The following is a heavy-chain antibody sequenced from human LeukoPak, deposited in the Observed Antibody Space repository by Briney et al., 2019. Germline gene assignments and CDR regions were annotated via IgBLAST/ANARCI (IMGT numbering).Heavy chain of an antibody. V-gene: IGHV4-59*01. J-gene: IGHJ3*02. CDR1: GGSISSYY. Sequence: SETLSLTCTVSGGSISSYYWGWIRQPPGKGLEWIGYIYYSGSTNYNPSLKSRVTISVDTSKNQFSLKLSSVTAADTAVYYCARESYCSGGSCYEEGAFDIWGQGTMVTVSS. CDR3: ARESYCSGGSCYEEGAFDI. D-gene: IGHD2-15*01. CDR2: IYYSGST.